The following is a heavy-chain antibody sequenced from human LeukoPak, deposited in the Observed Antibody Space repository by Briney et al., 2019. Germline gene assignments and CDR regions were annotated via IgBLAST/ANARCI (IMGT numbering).Heavy chain of an antibody. J-gene: IGHJ5*02. V-gene: IGHV2-5*02. CDR2: IYWDDDK. D-gene: IGHD2-2*01. CDR1: GFSLSTSGVG. Sequence: ESGPTLVKPTQTLTLTCTFSGFSLSTSGVGVGWIRQPPGKALEWLALIYWDDDKRYSPSLKSRLTITKDTSKNQVVLTMTNMDPVDTATYYCAHRQDIVVVPAAMISGFDPWGQGTLVTVSS. CDR3: AHRQDIVVVPAAMISGFDP.